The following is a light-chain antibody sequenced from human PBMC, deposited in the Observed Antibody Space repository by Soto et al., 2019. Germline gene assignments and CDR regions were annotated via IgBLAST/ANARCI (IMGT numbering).Light chain of an antibody. J-gene: IGKJ1*01. CDR2: TAS. Sequence: DIQMTQSPSTLSASVGDRVTITCRASQSISSWLAWYQQKPGTAPKLLIYTASTLESGVPSRFSGSGSGKKFTLTISSLQPDDFATYYCQQYNSYPWTFGKGTKVEIK. CDR1: QSISSW. CDR3: QQYNSYPWT. V-gene: IGKV1-5*03.